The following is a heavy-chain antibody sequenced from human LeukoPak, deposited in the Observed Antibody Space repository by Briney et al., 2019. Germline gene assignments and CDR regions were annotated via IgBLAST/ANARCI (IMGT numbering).Heavy chain of an antibody. CDR1: GFTFSDYY. J-gene: IGHJ4*02. CDR3: ARDRGRITIFGVVTDFDY. CDR2: ISSSGSTI. Sequence: GGSLRLSCAASGFTFSDYYMSWIRQAPGKGLEWVSYISSSGSTIYYADSVKGRFTISRDNAKNSLYLQMNSLRAEDTAVYYCARDRGRITIFGVVTDFDYWGQGTLVTVSS. D-gene: IGHD3-3*01. V-gene: IGHV3-11*01.